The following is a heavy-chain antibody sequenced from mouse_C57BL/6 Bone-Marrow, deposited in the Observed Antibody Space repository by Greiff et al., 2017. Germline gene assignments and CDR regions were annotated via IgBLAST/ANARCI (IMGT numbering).Heavy chain of an antibody. D-gene: IGHD2-4*01. V-gene: IGHV1-26*01. Sequence: EVQLQQSGPELVKPGASVKISCKASGYTFTDYYMNWVKQSHGKSLEWIGDINPNNGGTSYNQKFKGKATLTVDKSSSTAYMELRSLTSEDSAVYYCARRRYDYDYWGQGTTLTVSS. J-gene: IGHJ2*01. CDR3: ARRRYDYDY. CDR2: INPNNGGT. CDR1: GYTFTDYY.